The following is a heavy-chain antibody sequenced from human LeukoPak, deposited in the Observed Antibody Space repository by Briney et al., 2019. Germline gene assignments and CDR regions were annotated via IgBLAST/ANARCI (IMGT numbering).Heavy chain of an antibody. Sequence: SEPLSLTCTVSGDSISSDYWSWTRQPPGKGLEWIGNIYYRGSTKYNPSLKSRVTISLDTSKNQFSLKLNSLTAADTAVYYCARGGYYGSGSFYTQANWFDPWGQGTLVTVSS. CDR1: GDSISSDY. J-gene: IGHJ5*02. D-gene: IGHD3-10*01. V-gene: IGHV4-59*01. CDR2: IYYRGST. CDR3: ARGGYYGSGSFYTQANWFDP.